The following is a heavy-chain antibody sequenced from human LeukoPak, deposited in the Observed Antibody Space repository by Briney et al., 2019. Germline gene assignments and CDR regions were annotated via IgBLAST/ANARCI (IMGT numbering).Heavy chain of an antibody. CDR2: IIPIFGTA. CDR3: ARDFSDDYGDYEGLDYYYYGMDV. Sequence: ASVKVSCTASGGTFSSYAISWVRQAPGQGLEWMGGIIPIFGTANYAQKFQGRVTITADESTSTAYMELSSLRSEDTAVYYCARDFSDDYGDYEGLDYYYYGMDVWGQGTTVTVSS. J-gene: IGHJ6*02. CDR1: GGTFSSYA. V-gene: IGHV1-69*13. D-gene: IGHD4-17*01.